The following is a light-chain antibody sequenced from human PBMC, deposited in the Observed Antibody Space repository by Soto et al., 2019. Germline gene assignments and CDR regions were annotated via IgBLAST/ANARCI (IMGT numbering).Light chain of an antibody. J-gene: IGKJ1*01. V-gene: IGKV1-39*01. CDR1: QNIYYY. Sequence: QVTKSPPSLSASIGDTVILTCRSAQNIYYYLTWYNQKPGRAPNLLIYGSSKLHGGVSSRFSGSGFGTDFTLTITNLQPEDFATYFCQKGISTPWTFGQGTTVQSK. CDR2: GSS. CDR3: QKGISTPWT.